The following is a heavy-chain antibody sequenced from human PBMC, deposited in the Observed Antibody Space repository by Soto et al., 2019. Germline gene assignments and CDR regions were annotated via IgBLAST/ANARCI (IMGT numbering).Heavy chain of an antibody. V-gene: IGHV3-9*01. D-gene: IGHD1-20*01. CDR1: GFTFDDYA. CDR3: AKDYKLRASYFFGMDV. Sequence: PGGSLRLSCAASGFTFDDYAMHWVRQVPVKGLEWVSGISWSSGTIDYADSVKGRFTISRDNAKNFLWLQMNSLRVEDTALYYCAKDYKLRASYFFGMDVWGQGTTVTVSS. J-gene: IGHJ6*02. CDR2: ISWSSGTI.